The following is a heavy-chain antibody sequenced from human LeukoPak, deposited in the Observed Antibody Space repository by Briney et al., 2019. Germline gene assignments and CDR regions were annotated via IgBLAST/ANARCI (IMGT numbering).Heavy chain of an antibody. J-gene: IGHJ4*02. D-gene: IGHD1-26*01. V-gene: IGHV3-48*03. CDR3: ARRKGGSSRHFDY. CDR2: ISGSGTTI. Sequence: GGSLRLSCAASGFTFSSYEMNWVRQAPGKGLEWVSYISGSGTTIYYPDSVKGRFTISRNNAKYSLYLQMNSLRAEDTAVYYCARRKGGSSRHFDYWGQGTLVTVSS. CDR1: GFTFSSYE.